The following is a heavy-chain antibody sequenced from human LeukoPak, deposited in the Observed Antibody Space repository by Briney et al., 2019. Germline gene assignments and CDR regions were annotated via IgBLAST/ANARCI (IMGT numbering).Heavy chain of an antibody. J-gene: IGHJ4*02. D-gene: IGHD2-15*01. V-gene: IGHV1-69*04. CDR2: IIPILGIA. Sequence: SVKVSCKASGGTFISYAISWVRQAPGQGLEWMGRIIPILGIANYAQKFQGRVTITADKSTSTAYMELSSLRSEDTAVYYCARSHCSGGSCYSGDYWGQGTLVTVSS. CDR1: GGTFISYA. CDR3: ARSHCSGGSCYSGDY.